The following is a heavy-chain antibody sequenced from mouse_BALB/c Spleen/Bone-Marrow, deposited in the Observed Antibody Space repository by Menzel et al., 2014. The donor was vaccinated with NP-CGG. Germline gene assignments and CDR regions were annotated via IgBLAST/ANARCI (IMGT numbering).Heavy chain of an antibody. CDR2: IYPGDGDT. Sequence: QVQLKESGAELVRPGSSVKISCKASGYAFSNYGMNWAKQRPGQGLEWIGQIYPGDGDTNYNGKFKGRVTLTADKSSSTAYMQLSSLTSEDSAVYFCASVYDYGRGYAMDYWGQGTSVTVSS. CDR1: GYAFSNYG. V-gene: IGHV1-80*01. CDR3: ASVYDYGRGYAMDY. J-gene: IGHJ4*01. D-gene: IGHD2-4*01.